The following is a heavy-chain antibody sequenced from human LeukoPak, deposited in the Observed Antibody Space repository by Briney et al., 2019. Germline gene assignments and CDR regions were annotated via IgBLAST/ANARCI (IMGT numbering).Heavy chain of an antibody. J-gene: IGHJ6*02. CDR3: ARDKSRYCSSTSCRRTGTYYYYGMDV. CDR1: GFTVSSNY. CDR2: IYSGGST. V-gene: IGHV3-66*01. Sequence: PGGSLRLSCAASGFTVSSNYMSWVRQAPGKGLEWVSVIYSGGSTYYADSVKGRFTISRDNSKNTLYLQMNSLRAEDTAVYYCARDKSRYCSSTSCRRTGTYYYYGMDVWGQGTTVTVSS. D-gene: IGHD2-2*01.